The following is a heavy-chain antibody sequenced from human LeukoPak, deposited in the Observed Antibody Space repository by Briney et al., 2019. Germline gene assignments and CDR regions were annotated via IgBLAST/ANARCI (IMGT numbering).Heavy chain of an antibody. D-gene: IGHD1-26*01. CDR1: GGSFSGYY. V-gene: IGHV4-34*01. Sequence: SETLSLTCAVYGGSFSGYYWSWIRQPPGKGLEWIGEINQSGSTNYNPSLKSRVTISVDTSKNQFSLKLSSVTAADTAVYYCARGRRVVGATFFDYWGQGTLVTVSS. J-gene: IGHJ4*02. CDR3: ARGRRVVGATFFDY. CDR2: INQSGST.